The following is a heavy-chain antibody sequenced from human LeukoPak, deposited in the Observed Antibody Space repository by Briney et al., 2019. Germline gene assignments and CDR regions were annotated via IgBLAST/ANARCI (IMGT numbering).Heavy chain of an antibody. V-gene: IGHV1-69*13. Sequence: ASVKVSCKASGYTFTSYAISWVRQAPGQGLEWMGGIIPIFGTANYAQKFQGRVTITADESTSTAYMELSSLRSEDTAVYYCARGLDCSSTSCYSVNDYWGQGTLVTVSS. CDR3: ARGLDCSSTSCYSVNDY. J-gene: IGHJ4*02. D-gene: IGHD2-2*02. CDR2: IIPIFGTA. CDR1: GYTFTSYA.